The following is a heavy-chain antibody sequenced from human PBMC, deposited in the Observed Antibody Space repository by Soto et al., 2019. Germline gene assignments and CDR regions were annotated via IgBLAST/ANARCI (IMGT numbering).Heavy chain of an antibody. CDR2: IYHSGST. CDR1: GGSISSGGYS. V-gene: IGHV4-30-2*01. D-gene: IGHD6-19*01. Sequence: SETLSLTCAVSGGSISSGGYSWSWIRQPPGKGLEWIGYIYHSGSTYYNPSLKSRVTISVDRSKNQFSLKLSSVTAADTAVYYCARDRPVAGNYYYGMDVWGQGTTVTVSS. J-gene: IGHJ6*02. CDR3: ARDRPVAGNYYYGMDV.